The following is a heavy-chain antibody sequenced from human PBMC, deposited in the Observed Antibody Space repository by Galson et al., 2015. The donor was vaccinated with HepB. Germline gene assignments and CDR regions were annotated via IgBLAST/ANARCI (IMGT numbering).Heavy chain of an antibody. Sequence: SVKVSCKASGYIFTDYFMHWVRQTPGQGLEWMGWINPNTGGTNSAQKFQGRVTMTRDTSISTAYMELSRLRSDDTAVYYCTRLADLSGYSSRWGQGTLVTVSS. V-gene: IGHV1-2*02. CDR3: TRLADLSGYSSR. J-gene: IGHJ4*02. CDR2: INPNTGGT. D-gene: IGHD6-13*01. CDR1: GYIFTDYF.